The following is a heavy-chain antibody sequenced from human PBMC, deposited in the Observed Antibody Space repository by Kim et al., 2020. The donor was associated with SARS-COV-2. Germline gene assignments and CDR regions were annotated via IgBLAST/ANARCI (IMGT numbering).Heavy chain of an antibody. J-gene: IGHJ5*02. CDR1: GGSISSYY. Sequence: SETLSLTCTVSGGSISSYYWSWIRQPPGKGLEWIGYIYYSGSTNYNPSLKSRVTISVDTSKNQFSLKLSSVTAADTAVYYCASGGHRWQWLGWDWNNWFDPWGQGTLVTVSS. CDR3: ASGGHRWQWLGWDWNNWFDP. D-gene: IGHD6-19*01. CDR2: IYYSGST. V-gene: IGHV4-59*08.